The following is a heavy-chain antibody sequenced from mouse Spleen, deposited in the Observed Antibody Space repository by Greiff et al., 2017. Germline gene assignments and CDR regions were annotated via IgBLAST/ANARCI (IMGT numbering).Heavy chain of an antibody. V-gene: IGHV14-4*01. CDR1: GFNIKDDY. CDR3: TTSLTGTDY. Sequence: EVQRVESGAELVRPGASVKLSCTASGFNIKDDYMHWVKQRPEQGLEWIGWIDPENGDTEYASKFQGKATITADTSSNTAYLQLSSLTSEDTAVYYCTTSLTGTDYWGQGTTLTVSS. D-gene: IGHD4-1*01. J-gene: IGHJ2*01. CDR2: IDPENGDT.